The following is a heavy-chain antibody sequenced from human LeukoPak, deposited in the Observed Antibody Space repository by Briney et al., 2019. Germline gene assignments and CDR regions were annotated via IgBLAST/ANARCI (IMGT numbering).Heavy chain of an antibody. D-gene: IGHD6-13*01. CDR3: AREAADPPKIFDY. J-gene: IGHJ4*02. CDR2: INPNSGGT. V-gene: IGHV1-2*02. CDR1: GYTFTGCY. Sequence: ASVKVSCKASGYTFTGCYMHWVRQAPGQGLEWMGWINPNSGGTNYAQKFQGRVTMTRDTSISTAYMELSRLRSDDTAVYYCAREAADPPKIFDYWGQGTLVTVSS.